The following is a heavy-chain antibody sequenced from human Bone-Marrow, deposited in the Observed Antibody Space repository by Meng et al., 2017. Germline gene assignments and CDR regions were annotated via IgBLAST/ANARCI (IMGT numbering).Heavy chain of an antibody. CDR2: INSDGSST. CDR3: ARYAATMASFDY. D-gene: IGHD5-12*01. Sequence: GESLKISCAASGFTFRSYWMHWVRQAPGKGLVWVSRINSDGSSTCYADSVKGRFTISRDNAKSTLYLQMNSLRAEDTAVYYCARYAATMASFDYWGQGTLVTVSS. CDR1: GFTFRSYW. J-gene: IGHJ4*02. V-gene: IGHV3-74*01.